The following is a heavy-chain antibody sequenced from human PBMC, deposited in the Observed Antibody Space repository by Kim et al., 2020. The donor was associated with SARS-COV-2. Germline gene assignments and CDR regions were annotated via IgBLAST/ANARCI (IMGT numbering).Heavy chain of an antibody. V-gene: IGHV3-30*18. CDR1: GFTFSSYG. Sequence: GGSLRLSCAASGFTFSSYGMHWVRQAPGKGLEWVAAISYDGSNKYYADSVKGRFTISRDNSKNTLYLQMNSLRAEDTAVYYCAKDPEAGYDYVWGSYHPPFDYWGQGTLVTVSS. CDR3: AKDPEAGYDYVWGSYHPPFDY. D-gene: IGHD3-16*02. CDR2: ISYDGSNK. J-gene: IGHJ4*02.